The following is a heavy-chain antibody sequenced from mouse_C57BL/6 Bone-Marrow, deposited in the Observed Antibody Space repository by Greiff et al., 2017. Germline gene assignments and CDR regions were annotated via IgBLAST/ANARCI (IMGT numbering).Heavy chain of an antibody. Sequence: DVHLVESGGGLVKPGGSLTLSCAASGFTFSSYAMSWVRQTPEKRLEWVATISDGGSYTYYTDNVKGRFTISRDNAKNNLYLQMSHLKSENTAVYYCARGLKSLVAYWGQGTLVTVSA. CDR2: ISDGGSYT. CDR1: GFTFSSYA. V-gene: IGHV5-4*01. J-gene: IGHJ3*01. CDR3: ARGLKSLVAY. D-gene: IGHD1-1*02.